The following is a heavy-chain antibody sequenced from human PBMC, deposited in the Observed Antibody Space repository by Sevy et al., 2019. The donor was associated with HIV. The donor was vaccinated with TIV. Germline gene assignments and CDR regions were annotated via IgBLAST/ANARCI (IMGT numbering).Heavy chain of an antibody. D-gene: IGHD3-22*01. CDR1: GGSISSSSYY. CDR3: ACLYDSSGYPVGAFDY. V-gene: IGHV4-39*01. CDR2: IYYSGST. Sequence: SETLSLTCTVSGGSISSSSYYWGWIRQPPGKGLEWIGSIYYSGSTYYNPSLKSRVTISVDTSKNQFSLKLGSVTAADTAVYYGACLYDSSGYPVGAFDYWGQGTLVTVSS. J-gene: IGHJ4*02.